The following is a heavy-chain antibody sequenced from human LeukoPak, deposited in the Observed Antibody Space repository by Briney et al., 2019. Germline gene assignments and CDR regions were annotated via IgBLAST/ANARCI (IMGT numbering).Heavy chain of an antibody. Sequence: ASVKVSCKASGGTFSSYAISWVRQAPGQGLEWMGGIIPIFGTANYAQKFQGRVTITADESTSTAYMELSRLRSEDTAVYYCARERRGYSGYPGNNYFDYWGQGTLVTVSS. CDR3: ARERRGYSGYPGNNYFDY. CDR2: IIPIFGTA. V-gene: IGHV1-69*01. D-gene: IGHD5-12*01. CDR1: GGTFSSYA. J-gene: IGHJ4*02.